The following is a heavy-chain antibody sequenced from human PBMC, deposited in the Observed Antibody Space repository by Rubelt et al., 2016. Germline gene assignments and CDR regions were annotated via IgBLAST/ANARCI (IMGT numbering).Heavy chain of an antibody. CDR2: IKHRGRT. CDR3: ARGRPGYCSSTSCYSFDY. J-gene: IGHJ4*02. D-gene: IGHD2-2*01. CDR1: GGSFSGYY. V-gene: IGHV4-34*01. Sequence: QVQLQQWGAGLLKPSETLSLTCAVYGGSFSGYYWSWIRQPPGKGLEWDGEIKHRGRTNSNPSLKGRVTLSVATSKNQFSLKLMSVTASDTAVYYCARGRPGYCSSTSCYSFDYWGQGTLVTVSS.